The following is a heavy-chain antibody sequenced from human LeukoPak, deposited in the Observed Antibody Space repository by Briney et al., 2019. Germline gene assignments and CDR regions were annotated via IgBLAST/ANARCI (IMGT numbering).Heavy chain of an antibody. J-gene: IGHJ4*02. V-gene: IGHV3-7*01. CDR3: ARNGVRQWLVLRFADYFDY. CDR2: IMQDGSDI. Sequence: GGSLRLSCVASGFTFSSLWMTWVRQAPGKGLEWVANIMQDGSDIYYVDSVKGRFTISRDNAKNSLYLQMNSLRAEDTAVYYCARNGVRQWLVLRFADYFDYWGQGTLVTVSS. D-gene: IGHD6-19*01. CDR1: GFTFSSLW.